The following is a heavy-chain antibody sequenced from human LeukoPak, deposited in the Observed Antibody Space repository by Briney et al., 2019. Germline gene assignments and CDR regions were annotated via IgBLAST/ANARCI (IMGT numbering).Heavy chain of an antibody. Sequence: SVKVSCKASGGTFSSYAISWVRQAPGQPLEWMGGIIPIFGTANYAQKFQGRVTITADESTSTAYMELSSLRSEDTAVYCCARQGYCSSTSCYGGGYYYYGMDVWGKGTTVTVSS. CDR3: ARQGYCSSTSCYGGGYYYYGMDV. CDR2: IIPIFGTA. D-gene: IGHD2-2*01. J-gene: IGHJ6*04. V-gene: IGHV1-69*13. CDR1: GGTFSSYA.